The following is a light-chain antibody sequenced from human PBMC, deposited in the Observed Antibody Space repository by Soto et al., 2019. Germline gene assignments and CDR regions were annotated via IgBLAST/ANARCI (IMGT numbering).Light chain of an antibody. Sequence: DIQMTQSPSTLPASVGDRVTITCRASQSIRSWLAWYQQKPGKAPNLLIYDASRLASGVPPRFSGSGSGTEFTLTISSLQPDDFAIYYCQKYESYVNSFGPGTKLEIK. CDR2: DAS. CDR3: QKYESYVNS. J-gene: IGKJ2*03. CDR1: QSIRSW. V-gene: IGKV1-5*01.